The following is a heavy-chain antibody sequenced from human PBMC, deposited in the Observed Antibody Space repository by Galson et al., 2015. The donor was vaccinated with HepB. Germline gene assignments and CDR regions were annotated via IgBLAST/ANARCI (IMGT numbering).Heavy chain of an antibody. CDR2: IYSGGST. J-gene: IGHJ4*02. Sequence: SLRLSCAVYGFSVSNNYMIWVRQAPGKGLEWVAIIYSGGSTYFADSVKGRFTISRDNSKNTLYLQMNSLRAEDTAVYYCARDRRRYFDYWGQGTLVTVSS. V-gene: IGHV3-66*02. CDR3: ARDRRRYFDY. CDR1: GFSVSNNY. D-gene: IGHD3-16*02.